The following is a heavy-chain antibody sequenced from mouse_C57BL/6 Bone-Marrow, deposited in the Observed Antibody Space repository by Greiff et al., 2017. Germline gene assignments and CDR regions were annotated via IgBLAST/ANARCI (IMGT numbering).Heavy chain of an antibody. D-gene: IGHD2-3*01. Sequence: VQLQQSGAELVRPGASVKLSCTASGFNIKDDYIHWVKQRPEQGLEWIGWIDPEIGDTEYASKFPSKATITSDTSSNPAYLQLSSLTSEDTAVYYCSSVDGNYFDFWGQGTPLTGAS. J-gene: IGHJ2*01. CDR2: IDPEIGDT. CDR1: GFNIKDDY. V-gene: IGHV14-4*01. CDR3: SSVDGNYFDF.